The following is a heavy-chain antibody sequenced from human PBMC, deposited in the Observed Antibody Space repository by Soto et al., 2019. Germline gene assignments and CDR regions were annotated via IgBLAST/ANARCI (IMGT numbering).Heavy chain of an antibody. D-gene: IGHD3-3*01. CDR3: ARAAPTYYDFWSGQGRGGMDV. J-gene: IGHJ6*02. V-gene: IGHV4-30-4*01. CDR2: IYYSGST. Sequence: PSETLSLTCTVSGGSISSGDYYWSWIRQPPGKGLEWIGYIYYSGSTYYNPSLKSRVTISVDTSKNQFSLKLSSVTAADTAVYYCARAAPTYYDFWSGQGRGGMDVWGQGTTVTV. CDR1: GGSISSGDYY.